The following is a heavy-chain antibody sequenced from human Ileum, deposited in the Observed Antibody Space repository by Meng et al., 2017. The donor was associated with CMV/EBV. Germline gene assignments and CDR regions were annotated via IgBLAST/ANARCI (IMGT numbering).Heavy chain of an antibody. D-gene: IGHD3-22*01. V-gene: IGHV1-2*02. CDR1: GYTFTGYY. CDR2: INPDTGAT. J-gene: IGHJ4*02. Sequence: ASVKVSCKASGYTFTGYYIRWVRQAPGQGLEWMGWINPDTGATNYAQKFQGRITMTRDTSISTAYMELSRLTSDDTAVYYCVRDLSYTSGFGYWGQGPLVTAPQ. CDR3: VRDLSYTSGFGY.